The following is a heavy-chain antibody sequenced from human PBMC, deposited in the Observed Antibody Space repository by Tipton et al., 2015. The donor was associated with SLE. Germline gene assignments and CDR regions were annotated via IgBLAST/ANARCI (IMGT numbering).Heavy chain of an antibody. J-gene: IGHJ1*01. D-gene: IGHD3-3*01. V-gene: IGHV4-34*01. CDR1: GFNFGDFA. Sequence: LRLSCTASGFNFGDFARSWIRQPPGKGLEWIGEINHSGSTNYNPSLKSRVTISVDTSKNQFSLKLSSVTAADTAVYYCARGPDTIQGTFQHWGQGTLVTVSS. CDR3: ARGPDTIQGTFQH. CDR2: INHSGST.